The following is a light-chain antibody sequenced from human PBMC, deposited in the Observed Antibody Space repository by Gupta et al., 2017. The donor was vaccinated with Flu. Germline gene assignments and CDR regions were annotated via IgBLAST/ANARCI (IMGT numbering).Light chain of an antibody. CDR1: SSDVGGYNY. CDR2: EVS. Sequence: SITISCTGSSSDVGGYNYVSWYQQHPDKAPKLMRYEVSNRPSGVSNRVSGSKSGNTASLTISVLQAEDEAVEDYSSYTSSSTLGFGGGTKLTVL. CDR3: SSYTSSSTLG. V-gene: IGLV2-14*01. J-gene: IGLJ2*01.